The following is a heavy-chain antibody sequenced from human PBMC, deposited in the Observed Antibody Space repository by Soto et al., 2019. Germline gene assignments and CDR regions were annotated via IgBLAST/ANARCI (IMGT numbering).Heavy chain of an antibody. Sequence: QVQLVESGGGVVQPGRSLRLSCSASGFTFSDYAINWVRQAPGKGLEWVASISGDGINNYIVDSVKGRFIISRDNSKNTVLLQMSSLGPEDTAVYYCARRLTPSVTAMGSWGQGTLVTVSS. CDR3: ARRLTPSVTAMGS. CDR1: GFTFSDYA. CDR2: ISGDGINN. V-gene: IGHV3-30-3*01. D-gene: IGHD2-21*02. J-gene: IGHJ5*02.